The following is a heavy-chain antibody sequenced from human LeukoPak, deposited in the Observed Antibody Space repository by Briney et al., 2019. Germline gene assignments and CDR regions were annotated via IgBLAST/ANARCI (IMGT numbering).Heavy chain of an antibody. Sequence: GGSLRLSCAASGFTFSSYSMNWVRQAPGKGLECVSSISSSSSYIYYADSVKGRFTISRDNAKNSLYLQMNSLRAEDTAVYYCAGRYDSSGYYYGPPDYWGQGTLVSVSS. D-gene: IGHD3-22*01. CDR1: GFTFSSYS. V-gene: IGHV3-21*01. CDR2: ISSSSSYI. J-gene: IGHJ4*02. CDR3: AGRYDSSGYYYGPPDY.